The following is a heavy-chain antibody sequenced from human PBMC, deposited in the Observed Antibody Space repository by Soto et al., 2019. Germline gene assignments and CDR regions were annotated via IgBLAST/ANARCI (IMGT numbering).Heavy chain of an antibody. V-gene: IGHV3-9*01. CDR3: AKAPSRSGWTLSAEYFHH. Sequence: EVQLVESGGGLVQPGRSLRLSCGASGFTFDDYGMHWVRQAPGKGLEWVSGITWNSGSIGYGDSVKGRFIISRDNAKNSLYLQMNGLRPEDTAFYYCAKAPSRSGWTLSAEYFHHWGQGTLVTVSS. CDR1: GFTFDDYG. J-gene: IGHJ1*01. D-gene: IGHD6-19*01. CDR2: ITWNSGSI.